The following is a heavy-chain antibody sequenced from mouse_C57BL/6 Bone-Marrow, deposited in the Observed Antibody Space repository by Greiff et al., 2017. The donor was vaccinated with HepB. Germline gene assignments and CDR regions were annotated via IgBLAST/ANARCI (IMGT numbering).Heavy chain of an antibody. CDR1: GYTFTDYY. CDR2: IYPGSGNT. D-gene: IGHD1-3*01. J-gene: IGHJ1*03. V-gene: IGHV1-76*01. CDR3: ARSLNWYFDV. Sequence: VQLQQSGAELVRPGASVKLSCKASGYTFTDYYINWVKQRPGQGLEWIARIYPGSGNTYYNEKFKGKATLTAEKSSSTAYMQLSSLTSEDSAVYFCARSLNWYFDVWGTGTTVTVSS.